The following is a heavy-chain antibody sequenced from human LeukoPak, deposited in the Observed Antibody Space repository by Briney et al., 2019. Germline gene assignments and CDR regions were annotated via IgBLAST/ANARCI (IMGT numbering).Heavy chain of an antibody. CDR1: GGTFSSYA. V-gene: IGHV1-69*13. D-gene: IGHD6-13*01. CDR2: IIPIFGTA. J-gene: IGHJ4*02. CDR3: ARRSAAAVDY. Sequence: GASVKVSCKASGGTFSSYAISWVRQAPGQGHEWMGGIIPIFGTANYAQKFQGRVTITADESTSTAYMELSSLKASDTAMYYCARRSAAAVDYWGQGTLVTVSS.